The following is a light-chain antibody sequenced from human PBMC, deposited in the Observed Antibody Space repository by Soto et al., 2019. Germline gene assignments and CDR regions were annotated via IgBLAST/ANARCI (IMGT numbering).Light chain of an antibody. J-gene: IGKJ4*01. CDR1: QSVSST. V-gene: IGKV3-15*01. Sequence: EIVVTQSPGTLSVSPGERATLSCRASQSVSSTVAWYQQKPGQAPRLLIHGASTRATGIPARFSGSGSGTEFTLTISSLQSEDFAVYYCQQYNNWPLTFGGGTKV. CDR3: QQYNNWPLT. CDR2: GAS.